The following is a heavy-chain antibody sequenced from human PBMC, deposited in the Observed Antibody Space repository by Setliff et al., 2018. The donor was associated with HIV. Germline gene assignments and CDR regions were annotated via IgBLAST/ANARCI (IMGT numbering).Heavy chain of an antibody. D-gene: IGHD3-22*01. CDR2: IYTSGTT. CDR3: ARGTLWSSGYYLYWYLDL. V-gene: IGHV4-61*02. Sequence: SETLSLTCTVSGGSISSRSYYWSWIRQPAGKGLEWIGRIYTSGTTNYNPSLKTRVTFSVDTSKNQFSLRLSSVTAADTAVYYCARGTLWSSGYYLYWYLDLWGRGTLVTVS. J-gene: IGHJ2*01. CDR1: GGSISSRSYY.